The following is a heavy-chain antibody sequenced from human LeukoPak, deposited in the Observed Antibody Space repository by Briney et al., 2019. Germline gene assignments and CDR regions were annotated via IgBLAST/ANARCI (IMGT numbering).Heavy chain of an antibody. CDR2: ISAYNGNT. J-gene: IGHJ4*02. CDR3: ARESSSWYRVTVDY. V-gene: IGHV1-18*04. Sequence: GAPVKVSCKGSGYTFTSYGISWVRQAPGQGLEWMGWISAYNGNTNYAQKLQGRVTMTTDTSTSTAYMELRSLRSDDTAVYYCARESSSWYRVTVDYWGQGTLVTVSS. D-gene: IGHD6-13*01. CDR1: GYTFTSYG.